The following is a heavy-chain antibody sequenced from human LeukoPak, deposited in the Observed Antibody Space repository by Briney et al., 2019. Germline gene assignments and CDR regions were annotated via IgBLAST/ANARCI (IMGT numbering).Heavy chain of an antibody. V-gene: IGHV3-66*01. CDR3: TRNAIVN. CDR1: GLSVTSNY. J-gene: IGHJ4*02. D-gene: IGHD2-2*01. CDR2: IYGGGST. Sequence: GGSLRLSCAVSGLSVTSNYISWVRQAPGKGLEWVSVIYGGGSTSNADSVKGRFTISRDISSNTVYLQMNSLRAEDTAVYYCTRNAIVNWGQGTLVTVSS.